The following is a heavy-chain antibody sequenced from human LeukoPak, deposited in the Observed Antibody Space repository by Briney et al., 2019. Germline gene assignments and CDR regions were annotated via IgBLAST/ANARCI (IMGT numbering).Heavy chain of an antibody. J-gene: IGHJ5*01. Sequence: GGSLGLSCAASGLPFSTYGTSWVRQSPGKGLEWVSAISGSATGHITNYADSVKGRFTISRDNDKNTLYLQMNSLRVEDTAVYYCANHRSAFEFWGHGTLVTISS. CDR1: GLPFSTYG. V-gene: IGHV3-23*01. CDR3: ANHRSAFEF. CDR2: ISGSATGHIT.